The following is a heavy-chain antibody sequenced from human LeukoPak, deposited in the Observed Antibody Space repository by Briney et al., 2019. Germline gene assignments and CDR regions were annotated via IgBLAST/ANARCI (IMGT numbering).Heavy chain of an antibody. CDR2: INPNSGGT. CDR3: ARDVWSGYWYFGY. J-gene: IGHJ4*02. CDR1: GYTFTGYY. V-gene: IGHV1-2*02. Sequence: SVKVSCKASGYTFTGYYMHWVRQAPGQGPEWMGWINPNSGGTNYAQKFQGRVTMTRDTSISTAYMELSRLRSDDTAVYYCARDVWSGYWYFGYWGQGTLVTVSS. D-gene: IGHD3-3*01.